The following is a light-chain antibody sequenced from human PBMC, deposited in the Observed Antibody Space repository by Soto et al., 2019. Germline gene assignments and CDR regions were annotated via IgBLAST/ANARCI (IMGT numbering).Light chain of an antibody. CDR3: QQYSPYSART. J-gene: IGKJ1*01. CDR2: KAS. CDR1: QNIGSW. Sequence: DIQMTQSPSTLSASVGDRVTVTCRASQNIGSWVAWYQQKPGKAPNLLIYKASTLENGVPSRFSGTGSGTEFILPISSLQPDDFATFYCQQYSPYSARTFGQGTKVEVK. V-gene: IGKV1-5*03.